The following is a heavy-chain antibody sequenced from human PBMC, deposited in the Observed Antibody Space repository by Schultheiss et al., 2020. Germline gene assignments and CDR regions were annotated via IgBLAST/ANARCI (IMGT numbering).Heavy chain of an antibody. Sequence: SETLSLTCAVYGGSFSGYYWSWIRQPPGKGLEWIGEIYHSGSTNYNPSLKSRVTISVDKSKNQFSLKLSSVTAADTAVYYCARGNGDYGYYYYYGMDVWGQGTTVTVSS. CDR3: ARGNGDYGYYYYYGMDV. J-gene: IGHJ6*02. V-gene: IGHV4-34*01. CDR2: IYHSGST. D-gene: IGHD4-17*01. CDR1: GGSFSGYY.